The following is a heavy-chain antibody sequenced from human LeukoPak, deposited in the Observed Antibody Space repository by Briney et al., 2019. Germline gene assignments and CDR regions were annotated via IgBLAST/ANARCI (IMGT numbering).Heavy chain of an antibody. CDR3: AKDGGLWVSAHWGDS. D-gene: IGHD7-27*01. CDR2: ITTSDGNT. V-gene: IGHV3-23*01. Sequence: PGGSLRLSCAASGFTFSSYTMSWVRQAPGKGLEWVSTITTSDGNTYYADPVKGRFTVSRDNSKNTLFLQMNSLRAEDTGVYYCAKDGGLWVSAHWGDSWGRGTLVTVSS. CDR1: GFTFSSYT. J-gene: IGHJ4*02.